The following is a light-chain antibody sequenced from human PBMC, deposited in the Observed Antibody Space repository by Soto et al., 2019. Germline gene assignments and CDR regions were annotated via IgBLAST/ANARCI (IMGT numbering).Light chain of an antibody. CDR1: QSVSSN. V-gene: IGKV3-15*01. Sequence: EIVMTQSPATLSVSPGGRATLSCRASQSVSSNLAWYQQKPGQAPRLLIYGASTRATGIPARFSGSGSGTEFTLTISSLQSEDFAVYYCQQYNNWPPVFGQGTKVEIK. CDR2: GAS. J-gene: IGKJ1*01. CDR3: QQYNNWPPV.